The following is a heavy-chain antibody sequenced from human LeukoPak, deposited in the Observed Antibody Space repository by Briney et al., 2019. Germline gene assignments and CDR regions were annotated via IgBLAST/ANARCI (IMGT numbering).Heavy chain of an antibody. Sequence: ESGPTLVNPTETLTLTCTFSGFSLRSSPMGVGWIRQPPGKALEWLALIYWDDDKRYRPSLQSRLTITKDTSKNQVVLIMTNMDPVDTATYFCAHRLDLVGTWHSGVFDFWGRGTMVTVSS. J-gene: IGHJ3*01. D-gene: IGHD3/OR15-3a*01. CDR3: AHRLDLVGTWHSGVFDF. V-gene: IGHV2-5*02. CDR2: IYWDDDK. CDR1: GFSLRSSPMG.